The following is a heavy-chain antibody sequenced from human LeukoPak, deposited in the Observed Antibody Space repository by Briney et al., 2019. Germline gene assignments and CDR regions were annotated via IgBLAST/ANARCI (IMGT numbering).Heavy chain of an antibody. J-gene: IGHJ4*02. V-gene: IGHV4-34*01. Sequence: SETLSLTCAVYGGSFSGYYWSWIRQPPGKGLEWIGEINHSGSTNYNPSLKSRVTISVDTSKNQFSLKLSSVTAADTAVYYCAREGDILTGYRVEGYFDYWGQGTLVTVSS. CDR2: INHSGST. CDR3: AREGDILTGYRVEGYFDY. D-gene: IGHD3-9*01. CDR1: GGSFSGYY.